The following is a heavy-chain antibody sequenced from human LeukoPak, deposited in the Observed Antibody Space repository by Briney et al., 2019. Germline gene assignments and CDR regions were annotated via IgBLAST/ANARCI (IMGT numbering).Heavy chain of an antibody. Sequence: PGGSLRLSCAASGFTFSSYAMSWVRQAPGKGLEWVSAISGSGGSTYYADPVKGRFTISRDNSKNTLYLQMNSLRAEDTAVYYCAKTDGYSSSWPFDYWGQGTLVTVSS. CDR1: GFTFSSYA. J-gene: IGHJ4*02. D-gene: IGHD6-13*01. V-gene: IGHV3-23*01. CDR2: ISGSGGST. CDR3: AKTDGYSSSWPFDY.